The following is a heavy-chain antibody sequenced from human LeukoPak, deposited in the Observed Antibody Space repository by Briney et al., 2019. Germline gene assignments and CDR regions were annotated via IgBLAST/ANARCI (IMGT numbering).Heavy chain of an antibody. CDR3: ARDGSGNYYYYGMDV. V-gene: IGHV4-34*01. J-gene: IGHJ6*02. Sequence: SETLSLTCAVYGGSFSGYYWSWIRQPPGKGLEWIGEINHSGSTNYNPSLKSRVTMSVDTSKNQFSLKLSSVTAADTAVYYCARDGSGNYYYYGMDVWGQGTTVTVSS. CDR2: INHSGST. CDR1: GGSFSGYY. D-gene: IGHD2-15*01.